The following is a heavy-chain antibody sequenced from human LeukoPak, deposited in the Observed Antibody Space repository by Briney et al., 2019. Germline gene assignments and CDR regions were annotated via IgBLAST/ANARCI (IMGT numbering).Heavy chain of an antibody. J-gene: IGHJ5*02. D-gene: IGHD4-17*01. CDR2: ISTSGSSI. CDR1: GFTFSSYS. CDR3: ARGHYGLDQ. Sequence: GGSLRLSCAASGFTFSSYSMNWVRQAPGKGLEWVSYISTSGSSIYYADSVKGRFTISRDNARNSLYLQMNSLRAEDTAVYYCARGHYGLDQWGQGTLVTVSS. V-gene: IGHV3-48*04.